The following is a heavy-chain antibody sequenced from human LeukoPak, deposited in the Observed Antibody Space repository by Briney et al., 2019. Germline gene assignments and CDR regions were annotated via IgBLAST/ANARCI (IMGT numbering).Heavy chain of an antibody. CDR2: ITSSSSYI. Sequence: AGGSLRLSCAASGFTFSDYYMSWIRQAPGKGLEWVSSITSSSSYIYYADSVKGRFTISRDNAKNSLYLQMDSLRVEDTAVYYCARDPYSGNYGPYYYYYMDVWGKGTTVTISS. V-gene: IGHV3-11*06. CDR1: GFTFSDYY. D-gene: IGHD1-26*01. J-gene: IGHJ6*03. CDR3: ARDPYSGNYGPYYYYYMDV.